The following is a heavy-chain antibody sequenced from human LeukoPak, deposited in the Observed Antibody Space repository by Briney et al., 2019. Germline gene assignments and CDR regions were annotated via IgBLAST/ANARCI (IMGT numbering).Heavy chain of an antibody. CDR3: VKGTLRYFDWPVFDY. D-gene: IGHD3-9*01. V-gene: IGHV3-64D*06. Sequence: PGGSLRLSCSASGFTFSSYAMHWVRQAPGKGLEYVSAISSNGGSTYYADSVKGRFTISRDNSKNTLYLQMSSLRAEDTAVYYCVKGTLRYFDWPVFDYWGQGTLVTVSS. J-gene: IGHJ4*02. CDR1: GFTFSSYA. CDR2: ISSNGGST.